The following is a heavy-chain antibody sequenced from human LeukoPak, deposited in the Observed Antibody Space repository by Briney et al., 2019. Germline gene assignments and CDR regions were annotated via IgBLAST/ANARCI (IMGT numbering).Heavy chain of an antibody. D-gene: IGHD2-21*02. J-gene: IGHJ4*01. Sequence: ASVTVSCKASGYTFSTYGISWVRQAPGQGLEWMGIINPSGGSTSYAQKFQGRVTMTRDTSTSTVYMELSSLRSEDTAVYYCAREVVTAIHLDYWGQGSLHSVPS. CDR3: AREVVTAIHLDY. V-gene: IGHV1-46*01. CDR1: GYTFSTYG. CDR2: INPSGGST.